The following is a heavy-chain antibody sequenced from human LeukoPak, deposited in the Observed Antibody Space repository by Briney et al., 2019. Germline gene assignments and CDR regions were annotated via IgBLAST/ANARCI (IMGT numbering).Heavy chain of an antibody. Sequence: GASVKVSCKASGYTFTSYDINWVRQATGQGLEWMGWISTYNGNTNYAQKLQGRVTMTTDTSTSTAYMELRSLRSDDTAVYYCARDDLPYGFYAREDSWGQGTLVTVSS. J-gene: IGHJ4*02. CDR2: ISTYNGNT. CDR1: GYTFTSYD. CDR3: ARDDLPYGFYAREDS. V-gene: IGHV1-18*01. D-gene: IGHD3-3*01.